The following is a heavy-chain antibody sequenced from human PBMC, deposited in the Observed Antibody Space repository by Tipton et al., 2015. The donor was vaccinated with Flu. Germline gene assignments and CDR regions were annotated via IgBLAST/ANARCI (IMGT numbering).Heavy chain of an antibody. J-gene: IGHJ4*02. CDR3: TRDPGGGGFDY. CDR1: GYTFTSYG. CDR2: ISAYKGNT. Sequence: QLVQSGAEVKKPGASVKVSCKASGYTFTSYGISWVRQAPGQGLEGMGWISAYKGNTNYAQKLQGSVTMTTDTSTSTAYMELRSLGSDDTAVYFCTRDPGGGGFDYRGQGTLVTVSS. D-gene: IGHD3-16*01. V-gene: IGHV1-18*01.